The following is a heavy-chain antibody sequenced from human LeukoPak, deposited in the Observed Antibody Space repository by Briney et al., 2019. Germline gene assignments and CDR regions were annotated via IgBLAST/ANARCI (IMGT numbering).Heavy chain of an antibody. V-gene: IGHV3-48*02. CDR2: ISSSSSTI. J-gene: IGHJ4*02. D-gene: IGHD6-6*01. Sequence: GGSLRLSCAASGFTFSSYSMNWVRQAPGKGLEWVSYISSSSSTIYYADSVKGRFTISRDNAKNSLYLQMNRLRDEDTAVYYCARAVASRGSDYWGQGTLVTVSS. CDR1: GFTFSSYS. CDR3: ARAVASRGSDY.